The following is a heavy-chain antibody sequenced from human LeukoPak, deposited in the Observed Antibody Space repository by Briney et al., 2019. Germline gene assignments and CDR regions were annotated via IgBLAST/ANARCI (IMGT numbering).Heavy chain of an antibody. D-gene: IGHD3-22*01. CDR3: ARDSGYYDSSGYLDH. CDR1: GFTFSSYS. Sequence: GGSLRLSCAASGFTFSSYSMNWVRQAPGKGLEWVSSISSSRSYIYYADSVKGRFTISRDNAKNSLYLQMNSLRAEDTAVYYCARDSGYYDSSGYLDHWGQGTLVTVSS. J-gene: IGHJ4*02. V-gene: IGHV3-21*01. CDR2: ISSSRSYI.